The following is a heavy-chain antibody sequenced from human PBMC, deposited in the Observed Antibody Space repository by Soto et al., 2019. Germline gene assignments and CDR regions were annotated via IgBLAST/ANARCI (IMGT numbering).Heavy chain of an antibody. CDR3: AKEFVGHSVWFDP. V-gene: IGHV4-59*01. D-gene: IGHD6-13*01. CDR1: GGSISRYY. CDR2: IYYSGST. J-gene: IGHJ5*02. Sequence: SETLSLTCTVSGGSISRYYWSWIRQPPGKGPEWIGYIYYSGSTNYNPSLKSRVTISVDTSKNQFSLKLSSVTAADTAVYYCAKEFVGHSVWFDPWGQGTLVTVSS.